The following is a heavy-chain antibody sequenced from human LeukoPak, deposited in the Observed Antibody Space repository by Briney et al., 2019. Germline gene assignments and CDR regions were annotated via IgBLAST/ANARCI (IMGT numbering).Heavy chain of an antibody. Sequence: SQTLSLTCTVSGGSISNGGYYWSWIRQLPGKGLDWIGYIFYSGSTHYNPSLKSRVTISLDTSKNQFSLKLYSVTAADTAVYYCARWAPGTTDNWFDPWGQGTLVTVSS. CDR3: ARWAPGTTDNWFDP. CDR1: GGSISNGGYY. V-gene: IGHV4-31*03. D-gene: IGHD1-7*01. CDR2: IFYSGST. J-gene: IGHJ5*02.